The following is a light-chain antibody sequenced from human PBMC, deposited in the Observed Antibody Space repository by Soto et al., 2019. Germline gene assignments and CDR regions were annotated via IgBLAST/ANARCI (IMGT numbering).Light chain of an antibody. CDR3: LQDYTYPLT. V-gene: IGKV1-6*01. CDR2: AAS. Sequence: ALQMTQSPSSLSASVGDRVTITCRASQGIKNDLGWYQQKPGKAPKLLIYAASSLQSGVPSRFSGSGSGTDFTLTISSLQPDDFATYYCLQDYTYPLTFGQGTKVDIK. J-gene: IGKJ1*01. CDR1: QGIKND.